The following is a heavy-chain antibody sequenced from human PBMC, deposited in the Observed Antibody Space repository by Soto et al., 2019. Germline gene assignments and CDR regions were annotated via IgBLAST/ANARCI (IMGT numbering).Heavy chain of an antibody. V-gene: IGHV3-23*01. D-gene: IGHD1-7*01. CDR3: AKDLFYWNYGPDAFDI. J-gene: IGHJ3*02. CDR2: ISGSGSST. CDR1: GFTFTNYG. Sequence: GGSLRLSCAASGFTFTNYGMSWVRQAPGKGLEWVSTISGSGSSTYYADSVKGRFTISRDNSKNTLHLQMNSLRAEDTAVFYCAKDLFYWNYGPDAFDIWGQGTTVPVSS.